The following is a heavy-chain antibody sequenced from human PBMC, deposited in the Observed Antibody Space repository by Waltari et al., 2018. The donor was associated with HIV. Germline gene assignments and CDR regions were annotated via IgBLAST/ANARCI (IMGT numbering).Heavy chain of an antibody. Sequence: QVQLVASGGGLVKPGRSLRLSCAAYGFSFSDHSISWVRQAPGKGLEWVSYINTGGSTKYYTDSVKGRFTISRDNAKNSLYLQMDNLRGEDTAVYYCARPRYSGYDYPTYFDYWGQGDPVTVSS. CDR2: INTGGSTK. CDR3: ARPRYSGYDYPTYFDY. CDR1: GFSFSDHS. J-gene: IGHJ4*02. D-gene: IGHD5-12*01. V-gene: IGHV3-11*01.